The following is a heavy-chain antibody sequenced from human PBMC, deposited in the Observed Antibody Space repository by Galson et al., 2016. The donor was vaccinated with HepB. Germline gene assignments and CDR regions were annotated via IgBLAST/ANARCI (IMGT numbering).Heavy chain of an antibody. V-gene: IGHV3-23*01. CDR3: AKRSMPAVAGSFDF. CDR2: ITGSGGSA. D-gene: IGHD6-19*01. Sequence: SLRLSCAASGFTFSSHAMSWVRQAPGKGLEWVSAITGSGGSAYYADSVKGRFTFSRDNSKNTLYLQMNSLRAEDTAVYYCAKRSMPAVAGSFDFWGQGTLVTVSS. J-gene: IGHJ4*02. CDR1: GFTFSSHA.